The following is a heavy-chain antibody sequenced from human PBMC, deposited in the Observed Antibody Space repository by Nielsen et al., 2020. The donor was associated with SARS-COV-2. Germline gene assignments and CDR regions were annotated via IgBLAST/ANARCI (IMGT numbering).Heavy chain of an antibody. J-gene: IGHJ4*02. V-gene: IGHV3-7*03. CDR2: IKQDGSEK. CDR3: AREFCSGGSCYGWLVGY. CDR1: GFTFSDYY. Sequence: GESLKISCAASGFTFSDYYMSWIRQAPGKGLEWVANIKQDGSEKYYVDSVKGRFTISRDNAKNSLYLQMNSLRAEDTAVYYCAREFCSGGSCYGWLVGYWGQGTLVTVSS. D-gene: IGHD2-15*01.